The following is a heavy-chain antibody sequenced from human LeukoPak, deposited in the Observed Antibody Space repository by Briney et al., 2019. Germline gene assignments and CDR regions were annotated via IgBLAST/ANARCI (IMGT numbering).Heavy chain of an antibody. CDR1: GGSISSYY. V-gene: IGHV4-39*01. Sequence: SETLSLTCTVSGGSISSYYWSWIRQPPGKGLEWIGSIYYSGSTYYNPSLKSRVTISVDTSKNQFSLKLSSVTAADTAVYYCARRTLGPDTAMDPYWYFDLWGRGTLVTVSS. CDR2: IYYSGST. J-gene: IGHJ2*01. D-gene: IGHD5-18*01. CDR3: ARRTLGPDTAMDPYWYFDL.